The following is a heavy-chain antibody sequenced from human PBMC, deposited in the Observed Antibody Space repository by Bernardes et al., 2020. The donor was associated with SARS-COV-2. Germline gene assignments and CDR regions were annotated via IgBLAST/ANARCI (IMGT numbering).Heavy chain of an antibody. V-gene: IGHV1-24*01. D-gene: IGHD6-13*01. J-gene: IGHJ4*03. Sequence: ASVKVSCKISGYTLNEVSMHWVRQAPGEGLEWMGGSHAEDDETLYARKFQGRVTMTEDTSTDTSYMELSGLTSDDTAVYYCATAVVHIAAVGTVGNFDFWGQGTTVTVSS. CDR3: ATAVVHIAAVGTVGNFDF. CDR2: SHAEDDET. CDR1: GYTLNEVS.